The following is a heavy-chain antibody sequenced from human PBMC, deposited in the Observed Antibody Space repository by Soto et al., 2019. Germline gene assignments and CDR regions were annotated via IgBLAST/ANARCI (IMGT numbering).Heavy chain of an antibody. D-gene: IGHD3-22*01. CDR2: IYYSGST. Sequence: SETLSLTCTVSGGSINSYFWSWIRQSPGKGLEWIGHIYYSGSTSYSPSLKSRVTISVDTSKNQFSLKLSSVTAADTAVYYCARSDDSSGYWFDPWGQGTLVTVSS. J-gene: IGHJ5*02. V-gene: IGHV4-59*08. CDR1: GGSINSYF. CDR3: ARSDDSSGYWFDP.